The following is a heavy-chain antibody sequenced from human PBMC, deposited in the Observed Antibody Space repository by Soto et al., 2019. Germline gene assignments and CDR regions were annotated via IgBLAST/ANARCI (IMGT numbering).Heavy chain of an antibody. Sequence: EVQLVESGGGLVQPGGSLRLSCAASGFTFSSHDMHWVRQVTGKGLEWVSGIDSAGDAKYPASVKGRFTISRENAKVSLHLQMNSLRAGDTAVYYCARGGIWGVSWNWFDTWGQRTLVTVAS. V-gene: IGHV3-13*01. D-gene: IGHD3-10*01. J-gene: IGHJ5*02. CDR1: GFTFSSHD. CDR3: ARGGIWGVSWNWFDT. CDR2: IDSAGDA.